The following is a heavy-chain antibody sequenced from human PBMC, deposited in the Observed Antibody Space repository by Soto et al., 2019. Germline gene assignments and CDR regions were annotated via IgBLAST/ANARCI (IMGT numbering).Heavy chain of an antibody. CDR1: GYTFTSYD. Sequence: QVQLVQSGAEVKKPGASVKVSCKASGYTFTSYDINWVRQATGQGLEWMGWMNPNSGNTGYAQKFQGRVTMTRNTSISTAYMELSSLRSEDTAVYYCASYLWAAAGMNDAFDLWGQGTMVTVSS. V-gene: IGHV1-8*01. D-gene: IGHD6-13*01. CDR2: MNPNSGNT. J-gene: IGHJ3*01. CDR3: ASYLWAAAGMNDAFDL.